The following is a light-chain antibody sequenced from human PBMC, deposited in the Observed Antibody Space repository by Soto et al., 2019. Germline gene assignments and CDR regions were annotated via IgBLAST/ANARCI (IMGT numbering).Light chain of an antibody. J-gene: IGLJ1*01. V-gene: IGLV2-23*02. CDR3: CSYAGSSLYV. CDR2: EVS. Sequence: QSALTQPASVSGSPGQSITISCTGTSSDVGSYNLVSWYQQHPGKAPKLMIYEVSKRPSGVSNRFSGSKSGNPASLTISGLQSEDEADYYCCSYAGSSLYVFGTGTKLTVL. CDR1: SSDVGSYNL.